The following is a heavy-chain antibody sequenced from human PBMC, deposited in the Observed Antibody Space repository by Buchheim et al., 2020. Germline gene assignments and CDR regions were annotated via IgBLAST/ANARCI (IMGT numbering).Heavy chain of an antibody. CDR2: IYYSGST. V-gene: IGHV4-31*03. CDR1: GGSISSGGYY. J-gene: IGHJ6*02. CDR3: AREVSYGSGDTPGYYGMDV. Sequence: QVQLQESGPGLVKPSQTLSLTCTVSGGSISSGGYYWSWIRQHPGKGLEWIGYIYYSGSTYYNPSLKSRVTISVDTSKNQFSLKVSSGTAADTAVYYCAREVSYGSGDTPGYYGMDVWGQGTT. D-gene: IGHD3-10*01.